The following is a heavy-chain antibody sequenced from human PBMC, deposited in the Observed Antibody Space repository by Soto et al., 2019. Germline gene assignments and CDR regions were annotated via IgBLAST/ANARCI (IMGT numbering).Heavy chain of an antibody. CDR3: ARAGIAADGSGEYGMDV. D-gene: IGHD6-13*01. J-gene: IGHJ6*02. Sequence: QVRLVQSGAELKKPGASVKVSCKASGSTFTGHYIHWVRQAPGQGREWMGWINPNSGTTKYAQKFQGRVTLTRETSITTAYMELNSLKSDDTAVYYCARAGIAADGSGEYGMDVWGQGTTVIVSS. V-gene: IGHV1-2*02. CDR2: INPNSGTT. CDR1: GSTFTGHY.